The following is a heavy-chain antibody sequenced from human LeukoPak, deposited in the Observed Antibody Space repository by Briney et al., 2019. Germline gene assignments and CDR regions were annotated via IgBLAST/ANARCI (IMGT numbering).Heavy chain of an antibody. CDR1: GYTFTAYY. V-gene: IGHV1-46*04. Sequence: ASVKVSCKASGYTFTAYYMHWVRQAPGQGLEWMGIINPSGGRTNYAQKLQGRVTMTRDTSTSTVYMELSSLRSEDTAVYCCARDAWGWDNSDYYHPVNYFDYWGQGTLVTVSS. J-gene: IGHJ4*02. CDR2: INPSGGRT. CDR3: ARDAWGWDNSDYYHPVNYFDY. D-gene: IGHD3-22*01.